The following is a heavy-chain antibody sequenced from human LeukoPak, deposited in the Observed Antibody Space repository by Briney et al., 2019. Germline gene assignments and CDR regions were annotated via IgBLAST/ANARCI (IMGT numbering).Heavy chain of an antibody. CDR1: GITFSDYY. Sequence: GGSLRLSCAVSGITFSDYYMNWIRQAPGKGLEWISYISPNSTYTDSADSVKGRFTISRDNAKNSLFLQIDSLRVEDTAVYYCAAGTPADYWGQGTLVAVSS. V-gene: IGHV3-11*03. J-gene: IGHJ4*02. CDR3: AAGTPADY. CDR2: ISPNSTYT. D-gene: IGHD2-2*01.